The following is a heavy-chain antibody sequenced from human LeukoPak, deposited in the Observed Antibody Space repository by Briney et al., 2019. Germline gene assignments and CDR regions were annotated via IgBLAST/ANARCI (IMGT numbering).Heavy chain of an antibody. CDR2: IYYSGST. V-gene: IGHV4-59*08. Sequence: SETLSLTCAVYGGSISSYYWSWIRQPPGKGLEWIGYIYYSGSTNYNPSLKSRVTISVDTSKNQFSLKLSSVTAADTAVYYCARHKVVVAATPATWYFDLWGRGTLVTVSS. CDR3: ARHKVVVAATPATWYFDL. D-gene: IGHD2-15*01. J-gene: IGHJ2*01. CDR1: GGSISSYY.